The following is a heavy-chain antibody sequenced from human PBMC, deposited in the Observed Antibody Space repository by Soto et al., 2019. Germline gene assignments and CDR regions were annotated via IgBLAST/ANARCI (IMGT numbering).Heavy chain of an antibody. CDR1: GGTFSSYT. J-gene: IGHJ6*02. CDR3: ARLLVLDYYYGMDV. D-gene: IGHD6-13*01. V-gene: IGHV1-69*02. Sequence: QVQLVQSGAEVKKPGSSVKVSCKASGGTFSSYTISWVRQAPGQGLEWMGRIIPILGIANYARKFQGRVTITADKSTSTAYMELSSVRSEDTAVYYCARLLVLDYYYGMDVWGQGTTVTVSS. CDR2: IIPILGIA.